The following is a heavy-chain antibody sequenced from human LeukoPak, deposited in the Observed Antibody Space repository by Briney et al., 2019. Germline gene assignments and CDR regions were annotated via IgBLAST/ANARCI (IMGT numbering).Heavy chain of an antibody. V-gene: IGHV3-74*01. CDR2: INTDGSRT. CDR3: ARDAVAGTTTFDY. CDR1: GFTFSSYW. Sequence: GGSLRLSCAASGFTFSSYWMHWVRQAPGKGLVWVSRINTDGSRTSYADPVKGRFTISRDNAKNTLFLQMNSLRAEDTAVYYCARDAVAGTTTFDYWGQGTLVTVSS. D-gene: IGHD1-7*01. J-gene: IGHJ4*02.